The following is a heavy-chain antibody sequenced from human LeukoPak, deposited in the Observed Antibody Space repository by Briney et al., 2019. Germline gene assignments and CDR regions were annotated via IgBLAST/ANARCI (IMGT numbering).Heavy chain of an antibody. CDR1: GYTLTELS. CDR3: ARRGRDGLAFDI. J-gene: IGHJ3*02. V-gene: IGHV1-24*01. CDR2: FDPEDGET. Sequence: ASVKVSCKVSGYTLTELSMHWVRQAPGKGLEWMGGFDPEDGETFYAQKFQGRVTMTEDTSTDTAYMELSSLRSEDTAVYYCARRGRDGLAFDIWGQGTMVTVSS. D-gene: IGHD5-24*01.